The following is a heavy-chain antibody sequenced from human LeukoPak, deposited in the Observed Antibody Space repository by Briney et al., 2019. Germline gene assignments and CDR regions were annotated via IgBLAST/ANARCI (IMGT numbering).Heavy chain of an antibody. Sequence: ASVKVSCKASGYTFTSYYMHWVRQAPGQGLEWMGIINPSGGSTSYAQKFQGRVTMTRDMSTSTAYMELRSLRSDDTAVYYCARYMTTVVTPDYWGQGTLVTVSS. V-gene: IGHV1-46*01. CDR1: GYTFTSYY. CDR3: ARYMTTVVTPDY. D-gene: IGHD4-23*01. CDR2: INPSGGST. J-gene: IGHJ4*02.